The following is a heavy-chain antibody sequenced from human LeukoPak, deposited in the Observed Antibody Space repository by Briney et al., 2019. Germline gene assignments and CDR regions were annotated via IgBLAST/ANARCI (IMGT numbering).Heavy chain of an antibody. J-gene: IGHJ4*02. D-gene: IGHD3-9*01. V-gene: IGHV3-73*01. CDR3: ISLDYDILTGSPQG. Sequence: PGGSLRLSCTASGFKFSASSMHWVRQASGEGLEWVGRIRSQANSYATAYAASVKGRFTISRDDSDNTAYLQMNSLTTEDTAVYYCISLDYDILTGSPQGWGQGTLVTVSS. CDR2: IRSQANSYAT. CDR1: GFKFSASS.